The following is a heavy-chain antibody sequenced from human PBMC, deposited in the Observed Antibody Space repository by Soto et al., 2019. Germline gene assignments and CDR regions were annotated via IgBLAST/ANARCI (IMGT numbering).Heavy chain of an antibody. V-gene: IGHV4-38-2*01. CDR2: IYHSGST. D-gene: IGHD3-10*01. J-gene: IGHJ6*02. CDR3: ARVGGYGMDV. CDR1: GYSISSGYY. Sequence: SETLSLTCAVSGYSISSGYYWGWIRQPPGKGLEWIGSIYHSGSTYYNPSLKSRVTISVDTSKNQFSLKLSSVPAADTAVYYCARVGGYGMDVWGQGTTVTVSS.